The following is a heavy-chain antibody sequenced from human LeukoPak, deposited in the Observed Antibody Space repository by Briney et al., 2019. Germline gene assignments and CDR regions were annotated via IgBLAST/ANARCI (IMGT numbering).Heavy chain of an antibody. CDR2: INHSGGT. V-gene: IGHV4-34*01. Sequence: SETLSLTCDVYGGSFSGYYWSWIRQPPGKGLEWIGEINHSGGTNYNPSLKSRVTISVDTSKIQFSLKLSSVTAADTAVYYCARQQLGYCSTTRCFLEDYWGQGTLVIVSS. CDR3: ARQQLGYCSTTRCFLEDY. D-gene: IGHD2-2*01. CDR1: GGSFSGYY. J-gene: IGHJ4*02.